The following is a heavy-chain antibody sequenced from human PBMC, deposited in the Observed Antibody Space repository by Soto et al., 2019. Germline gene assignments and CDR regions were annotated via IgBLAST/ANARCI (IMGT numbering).Heavy chain of an antibody. J-gene: IGHJ2*01. CDR3: ARGGTIFGVVTWYFDL. CDR1: GGSISSYY. D-gene: IGHD3-3*01. CDR2: IYYSGST. V-gene: IGHV4-59*01. Sequence: QVQLQESGPGLVKPSETLSLTCTVSGGSISSYYWSWIRQPPGKGLEWIGYIYYSGSTNYNPSLKSRGTISVDTAKNQFSLEVSFVTAADTAVYYCARGGTIFGVVTWYFDLWGRGTLVTVSS.